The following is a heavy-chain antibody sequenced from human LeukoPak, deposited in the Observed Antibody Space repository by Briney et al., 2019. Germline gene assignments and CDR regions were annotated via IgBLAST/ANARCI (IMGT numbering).Heavy chain of an antibody. Sequence: GGSLRLSCAASGFTVSSNYMSWVRQAPGKGLEWVSVIYSGGSTYYADSVKGRFTISRDNSKNTLYLQMNSLRAEDTAVYYCATRTPPDDYKYDFWSGLYYYYYMDVWGKGTTVTVSS. CDR2: IYSGGST. D-gene: IGHD3-3*01. J-gene: IGHJ6*03. CDR1: GFTVSSNY. CDR3: ATRTPPDDYKYDFWSGLYYYYYMDV. V-gene: IGHV3-53*01.